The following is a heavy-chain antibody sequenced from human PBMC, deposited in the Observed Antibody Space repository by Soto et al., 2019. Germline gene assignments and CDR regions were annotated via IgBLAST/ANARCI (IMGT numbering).Heavy chain of an antibody. CDR1: GGTFSSYA. CDR3: ALRYCSGGSCYNAYYYYYGMDV. CDR2: IIPIFGTA. J-gene: IGHJ6*02. Sequence: QVQLVQSGAEVKKPGSSVKVSCKASGGTFSSYAISWVRQAPGQGLEWMGGIIPIFGTANYAQKFQGRVTITADESTSTAYMDLSSLRSEDTAVYYCALRYCSGGSCYNAYYYYYGMDVWGQGTTVTVSS. V-gene: IGHV1-69*12. D-gene: IGHD2-15*01.